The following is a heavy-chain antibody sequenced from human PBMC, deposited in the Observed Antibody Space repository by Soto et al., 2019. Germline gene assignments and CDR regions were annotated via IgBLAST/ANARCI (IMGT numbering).Heavy chain of an antibody. V-gene: IGHV1-58*01. Sequence: SVKVSCKASGFTFTSSAVQWVRQARGQRLEWIGWIVVGSGNTNYAQKFQERVTITRDMSTSTAYMELSSLRSEDTAVYYCAAVVPSYYDFWSGRPDRIYYYGMDVWGQGTTVTVSS. CDR3: AAVVPSYYDFWSGRPDRIYYYGMDV. CDR1: GFTFTSSA. D-gene: IGHD3-3*01. J-gene: IGHJ6*02. CDR2: IVVGSGNT.